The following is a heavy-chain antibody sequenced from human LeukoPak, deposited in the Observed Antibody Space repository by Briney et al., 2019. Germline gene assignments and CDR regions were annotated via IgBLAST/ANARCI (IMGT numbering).Heavy chain of an antibody. CDR1: GGSFSSYY. J-gene: IGHJ2*01. D-gene: IGHD6-13*01. CDR3: ARNWVGSGSWFRLYFDS. V-gene: IGHV4-4*07. CDR2: IYTSGST. Sequence: SETLSLTCTVSGGSFSSYYWSWIRQPAGKGLEWIGRIYTSGSTTYNPSFKSRITMSVDTSKNHFSLNLSSVTAADTAVYYCARNWVGSGSWFRLYFDSWGRGNLVTCSS.